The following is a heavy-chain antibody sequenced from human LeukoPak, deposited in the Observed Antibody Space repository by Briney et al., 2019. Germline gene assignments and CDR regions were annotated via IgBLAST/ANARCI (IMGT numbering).Heavy chain of an antibody. D-gene: IGHD4-23*01. CDR3: ESDLYGGKGDY. V-gene: IGHV3-74*01. J-gene: IGHJ4*02. Sequence: GGYLRLYCSASGFTFSSYWMHWVRQAPGKGLVWVSRINSDGSTTNYADSVRGRFTIYRDNAKNTLYLQMNSLRDEVTAVYYCESDLYGGKGDYWGQGNLVTVSS. CDR1: GFTFSSYW. CDR2: INSDGSTT.